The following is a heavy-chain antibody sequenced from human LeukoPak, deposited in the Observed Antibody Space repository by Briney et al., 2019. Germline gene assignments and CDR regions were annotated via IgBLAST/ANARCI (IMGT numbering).Heavy chain of an antibody. V-gene: IGHV4-30-4*08. D-gene: IGHD2-15*01. CDR2: IYYSGST. Sequence: SQTLSLTCTVSGGSISSRDYYWSWIRQPPGKGLEWIGYIYYSGSTYYNPSLKSRVTISVDTSKNQFSLKLSSVTAADTAVYYCARGRNGGDIVVVVAATHLDYWGQGTLVTLSS. J-gene: IGHJ4*02. CDR1: GGSISSRDYY. CDR3: ARGRNGGDIVVVVAATHLDY.